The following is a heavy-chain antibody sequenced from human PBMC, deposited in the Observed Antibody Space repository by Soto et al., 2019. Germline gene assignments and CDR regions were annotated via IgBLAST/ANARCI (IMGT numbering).Heavy chain of an antibody. CDR3: ARGRYGDY. D-gene: IGHD1-1*01. Sequence: QVHRVQSGAEVKKPGASVKVSCQGSGYAFTTYGITWVRQAPGQGLEWMGWISAPNGNTNYAQKLQGRVTVTRDTSTSTAYMELRSLRYDDTAVYYCARGRYGDYWGQGALVNVSS. J-gene: IGHJ4*02. CDR1: GYAFTTYG. CDR2: ISAPNGNT. V-gene: IGHV1-18*01.